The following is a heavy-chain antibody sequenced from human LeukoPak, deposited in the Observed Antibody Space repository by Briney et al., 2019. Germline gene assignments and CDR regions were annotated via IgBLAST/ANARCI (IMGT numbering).Heavy chain of an antibody. D-gene: IGHD2-8*02. Sequence: SETLSLTCTVSGGSISSSSYYRGWIREPPGKGLEWIGSIYYSGSTYYNPSLKSRVTISVDTSKNQFTLKLSSVTAADTAVYYCARRPLYEYGWYFDYWGQGTLVTVSS. J-gene: IGHJ4*02. CDR1: GGSISSSSYY. CDR2: IYYSGST. CDR3: ARRPLYEYGWYFDY. V-gene: IGHV4-39*01.